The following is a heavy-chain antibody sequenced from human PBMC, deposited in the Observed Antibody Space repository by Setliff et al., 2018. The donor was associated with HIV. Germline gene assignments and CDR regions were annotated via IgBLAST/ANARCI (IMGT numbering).Heavy chain of an antibody. V-gene: IGHV3-7*03. Sequence: GGSLRLSCAASGFTFSTYWMTWVRQAPGRGLEWVANIGPDGSVRNYADSVKGRFTVSRDNAKNSLYLQVNNLRAEDTAVYYCARGPSSTHWSPGYFQHWGQGTPVTVSS. J-gene: IGHJ1*01. CDR3: ARGPSSTHWSPGYFQH. CDR2: IGPDGSVR. D-gene: IGHD2-8*02. CDR1: GFTFSTYW.